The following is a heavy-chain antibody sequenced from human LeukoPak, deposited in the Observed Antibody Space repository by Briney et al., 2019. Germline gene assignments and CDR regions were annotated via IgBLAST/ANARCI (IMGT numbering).Heavy chain of an antibody. V-gene: IGHV1-69*02. D-gene: IGHD3-3*01. J-gene: IGHJ3*02. Sequence: SVKVSCKASGGTFSSYTISWVRQAPGQGLEWMGRIIPILGIAKYAQKLQGRITITADKSTSTAYMELSSLRYEDTAVYYCARNNYDFWSGPRAFDIWGQGTMVTVSS. CDR1: GGTFSSYT. CDR3: ARNNYDFWSGPRAFDI. CDR2: IIPILGIA.